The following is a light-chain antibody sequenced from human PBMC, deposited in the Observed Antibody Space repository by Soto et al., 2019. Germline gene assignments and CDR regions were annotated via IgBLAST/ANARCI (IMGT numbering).Light chain of an antibody. CDR1: SSDVGGYNY. J-gene: IGLJ1*01. CDR2: EVS. V-gene: IGLV2-14*01. CDR3: SSYTSSSTLV. Sequence: QSVLTQPASVSGSPGQSITISCTGTSSDVGGYNYVSWYQQHPSKAPKLMIYEVSNRPSGVSNRFSGSKSGSTASLTISGLQAEDEADYYCSSYTSSSTLVFGTGTKVT.